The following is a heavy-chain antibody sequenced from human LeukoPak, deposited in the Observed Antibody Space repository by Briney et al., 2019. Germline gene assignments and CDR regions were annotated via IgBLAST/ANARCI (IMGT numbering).Heavy chain of an antibody. J-gene: IGHJ4*02. V-gene: IGHV4-34*01. Sequence: SETLSLTCTVSGGSISGYYWSWIRQPPGKGLEWIGEINHSGSTNYNPSLKSRVTISVDTSKNQFSLKLSSVTAADTAVYYCASGYCSSTSCQAFDYWGQGTLVTVSS. CDR3: ASGYCSSTSCQAFDY. CDR1: GGSISGYY. D-gene: IGHD2-2*01. CDR2: INHSGST.